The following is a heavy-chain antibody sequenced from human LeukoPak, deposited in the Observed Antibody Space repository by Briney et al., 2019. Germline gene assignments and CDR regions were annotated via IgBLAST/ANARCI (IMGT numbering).Heavy chain of an antibody. CDR1: GDSFIGSY. D-gene: IGHD3-22*01. CDR2: IYYPVDT. V-gene: IGHV4-59*01. CDR3: ARRRYFYSSGYNPSYYFDF. J-gene: IGHJ4*02. Sequence: SETLSLTCTVSGDSFIGSYWSWIRQAPGKGLEWIGYIYYPVDTTYNPSLKSRVTISADISKKQFSLRLTSVTAADTAVYYYARRRYFYSSGYNPSYYFDFWGQGIQVTVSS.